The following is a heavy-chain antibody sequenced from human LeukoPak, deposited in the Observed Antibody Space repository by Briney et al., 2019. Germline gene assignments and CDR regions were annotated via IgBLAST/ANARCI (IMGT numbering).Heavy chain of an antibody. Sequence: GGSLRLSRTASGFTFSDYWMTWVRQAPGKGLEWVANIKQDGSAKYYVDSVKGRFTISRDNAKNSLYLQMDSLRVEDTATYYCARWRGSTSERSDYWGQETLVTVSS. CDR2: IKQDGSAK. CDR3: ARWRGSTSERSDY. V-gene: IGHV3-7*01. D-gene: IGHD2-2*01. CDR1: GFTFSDYW. J-gene: IGHJ4*02.